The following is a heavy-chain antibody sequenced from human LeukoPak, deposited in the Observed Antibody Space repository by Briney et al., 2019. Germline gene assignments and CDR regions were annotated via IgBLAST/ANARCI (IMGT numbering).Heavy chain of an antibody. CDR3: ARDLGYNYDY. CDR2: IYYSGST. D-gene: IGHD5-24*01. J-gene: IGHJ4*02. Sequence: SETLSLTCTVSGGSISSYYWSWIRQPPGKGLEWIGYIYYSGSTNYNPSLKTRVTISVDTSKHQFSLKLSSGPAADTAVYYCARDLGYNYDYWGQGTLVTVSS. CDR1: GGSISSYY. V-gene: IGHV4-59*01.